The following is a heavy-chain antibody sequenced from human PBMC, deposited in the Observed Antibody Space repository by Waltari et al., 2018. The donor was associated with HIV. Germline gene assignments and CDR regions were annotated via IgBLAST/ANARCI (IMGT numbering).Heavy chain of an antibody. CDR2: INQDGTKK. J-gene: IGHJ4*02. CDR1: GFTFTSYY. Sequence: EVQLVESGGGLVQPGGSLRLSCVASGFTFTSYYMSWVRQAPGAGLEWVANINQDGTKKLYVDSVKGRFTISRDNAKNSVYLQINSLRAEDSAIYYCARDLWPEDFWGQGTLVTVSS. CDR3: ARDLWPEDF. D-gene: IGHD2-21*01. V-gene: IGHV3-7*01.